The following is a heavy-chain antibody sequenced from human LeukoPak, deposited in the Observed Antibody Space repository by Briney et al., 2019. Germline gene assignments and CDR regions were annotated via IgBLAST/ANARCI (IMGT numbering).Heavy chain of an antibody. CDR1: GYTFTSYY. CDR2: INPSGGST. CDR3: ARDQVVPAAPYSSGWSPSFDY. D-gene: IGHD6-19*01. Sequence: ASVKVSCKASGYTFTSYYMHWVRQAPGQGLEWMGIINPSGGSTSYAQKLQGRVTMTTDTSTSTAYMELRSLRSDDTAVYYCARDQVVPAAPYSSGWSPSFDYWGRGPLVTASS. J-gene: IGHJ4*02. V-gene: IGHV1-46*01.